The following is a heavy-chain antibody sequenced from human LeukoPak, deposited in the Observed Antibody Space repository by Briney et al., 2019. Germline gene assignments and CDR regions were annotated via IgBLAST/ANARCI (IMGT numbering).Heavy chain of an antibody. Sequence: AASVKVSCKASGGTFSSYAISWVRQAPGQGLEWMGGIIPIFGTANYAQKFQGRVTITTDESTSTAYMELRSLRSDDTAVYYCARVDRSPPYYYYYMDVWGKGTTVTVSS. CDR3: ARVDRSPPYYYYYMDV. D-gene: IGHD1-14*01. CDR2: IIPIFGTA. J-gene: IGHJ6*03. V-gene: IGHV1-69*05. CDR1: GGTFSSYA.